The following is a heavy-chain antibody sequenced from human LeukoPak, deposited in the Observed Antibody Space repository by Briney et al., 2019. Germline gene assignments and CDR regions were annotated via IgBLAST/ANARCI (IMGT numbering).Heavy chain of an antibody. V-gene: IGHV4-59*01. D-gene: IGHD4-17*01. CDR1: GGSISSYY. J-gene: IGHJ3*02. CDR2: IYYSGST. CDR3: ARDDTVTGNDAFDI. Sequence: PSETLSLTCTVSGGSISSYYWSWIRQPPGKGLEWIGYIYYSGSTNYNPSLKSRVTISVDTSKNQFSLKLSSVTAADMAVYYCARDDTVTGNDAFDIWGQGTMVTVSS.